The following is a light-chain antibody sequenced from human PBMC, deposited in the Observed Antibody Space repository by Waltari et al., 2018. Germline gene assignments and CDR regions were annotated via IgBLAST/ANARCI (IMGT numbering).Light chain of an antibody. CDR2: AAS. J-gene: IGKJ2*01. CDR3: QQSYKTPYT. V-gene: IGKV1-39*01. CDR1: QSITLY. Sequence: DIQMNQSPSSLSASVGDKVTITCRASQSITLYVDWYQQKPGKAPKLLIYAASTLQTGVPSRFSGSGSGTEFTVTISSVQSEDFATYYCQQSYKTPYTFGQGTKLEI.